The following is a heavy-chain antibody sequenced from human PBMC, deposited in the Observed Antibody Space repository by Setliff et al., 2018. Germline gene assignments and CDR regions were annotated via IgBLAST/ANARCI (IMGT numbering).Heavy chain of an antibody. CDR3: ARRGTYYNFWSGYYAY. Sequence: KTSETLSLTCTVSGGSISSSSYYWGWIRQPPGKGLEWIGSIYYSGSTYYNPSLKSRVTISVDTSKNQFSLKLSSVTAADTAVYYCARRGTYYNFWSGYYAYWGQGTLVTVSS. D-gene: IGHD3-3*01. CDR2: IYYSGST. V-gene: IGHV4-39*07. J-gene: IGHJ4*02. CDR1: GGSISSSSYY.